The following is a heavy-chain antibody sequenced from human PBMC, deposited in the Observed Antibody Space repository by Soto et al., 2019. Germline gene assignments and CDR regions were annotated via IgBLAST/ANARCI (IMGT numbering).Heavy chain of an antibody. CDR3: ARVPLYNWNYDGYYYYYMDV. D-gene: IGHD1-7*01. J-gene: IGHJ6*03. CDR2: IYYSGST. V-gene: IGHV4-31*03. CDR1: GGSISSGGYY. Sequence: SETLSLTCTVSGGSISSGGYYWSWIRQHPGKGLEWIGYIYYSGSTYYNPSLKSRVTISVDTSKNQFSLKLSSVTAADTAVYYCARVPLYNWNYDGYYYYYMDVWGKGTKVTVSS.